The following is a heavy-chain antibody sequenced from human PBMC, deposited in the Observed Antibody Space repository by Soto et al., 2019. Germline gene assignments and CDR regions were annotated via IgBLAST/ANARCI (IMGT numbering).Heavy chain of an antibody. CDR3: ARKSSSSPCFDP. CDR1: GYTFSNYG. CDR2: ISGYNGNT. Sequence: ASVKVSCKASGYTFSNYGVSWVRQAPGQGLEWMGWISGYNGNTNYAQNFQGRVTMTADPSTRTAYMDLRSLRSDDTAVYFCARKSSSSPCFDPWGQGTLVTVSS. D-gene: IGHD6-6*01. V-gene: IGHV1-18*01. J-gene: IGHJ5*02.